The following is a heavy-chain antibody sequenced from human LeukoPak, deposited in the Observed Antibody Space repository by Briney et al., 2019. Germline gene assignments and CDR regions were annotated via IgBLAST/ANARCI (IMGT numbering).Heavy chain of an antibody. J-gene: IGHJ4*02. D-gene: IGHD1-14*01. V-gene: IGHV3-13*01. CDR3: VRQPDSARYGFDY. Sequence: GSLRLSCEVSGFTFDNNDMHWVRQSTGKGLEWVSAIGSAGYTYYAESVRGRFTNTRDTAKQSLYLQMNSLRVEDTAVYHCVRQPDSARYGFDYWGRGTQVTVSS. CDR1: GFTFDNND. CDR2: IGSAGYT.